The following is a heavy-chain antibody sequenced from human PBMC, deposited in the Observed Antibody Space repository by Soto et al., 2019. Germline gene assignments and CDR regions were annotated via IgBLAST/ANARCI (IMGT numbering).Heavy chain of an antibody. CDR1: GGSISSYY. Sequence: SETLSLTCTVSGGSISSYYWSWIRQPPGKGLEWIGYIYYSGSTNYNPSLKSRVTISVDTSKNQFSLKLSSVTAADTAVYYCARNVGATTNFDYWGQGTLVTVSS. J-gene: IGHJ4*02. D-gene: IGHD1-26*01. V-gene: IGHV4-59*08. CDR3: ARNVGATTNFDY. CDR2: IYYSGST.